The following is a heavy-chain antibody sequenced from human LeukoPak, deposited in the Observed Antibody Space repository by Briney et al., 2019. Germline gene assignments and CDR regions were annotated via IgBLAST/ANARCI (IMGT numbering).Heavy chain of an antibody. CDR3: ARDTWGSSSPYYYYYMDV. D-gene: IGHD6-6*01. J-gene: IGHJ6*03. CDR2: IYTSGST. CDR1: GGSLSSYY. Sequence: SETLSLTCTVSGGSLSSYYWSWIRQPAGKGLEWIGRIYTSGSTNYNPSLKSRVTMSVDTSKNQFSLKLSSVTAADTAVYYCARDTWGSSSPYYYYYMDVWGKGTTVTVSS. V-gene: IGHV4-4*07.